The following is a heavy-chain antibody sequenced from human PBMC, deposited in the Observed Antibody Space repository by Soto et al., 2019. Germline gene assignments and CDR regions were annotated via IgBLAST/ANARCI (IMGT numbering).Heavy chain of an antibody. CDR1: AYSISSGYY. Sequence: SETLSLTCAVSAYSISSGYYWGWIRQTPGKGLEWIASIYHSWSTYYNPSLKRPVTIPVDTSKNQSSLKLTSITSADTAVYYLAGGAATVTPGWFDPWGQGIMVNASS. CDR2: IYHSWST. CDR3: AGGAATVTPGWFDP. J-gene: IGHJ5*02. V-gene: IGHV4-38-2*01. D-gene: IGHD4-17*01.